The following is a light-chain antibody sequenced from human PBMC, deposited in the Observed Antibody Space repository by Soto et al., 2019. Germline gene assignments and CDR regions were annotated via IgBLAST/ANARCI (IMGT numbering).Light chain of an antibody. CDR2: EVR. Sequence: QSVLTQPASVSGSAGQSITISCSGTMRDVGAYNLVSWYQQHPGTAPKLIIYEVRNRPSGISSRFSGSRSGNTASLTISGLQAEDEADYYCSSYTSSSTLVFGTGTKVTVL. CDR1: MRDVGAYNL. V-gene: IGLV2-14*01. J-gene: IGLJ1*01. CDR3: SSYTSSSTLV.